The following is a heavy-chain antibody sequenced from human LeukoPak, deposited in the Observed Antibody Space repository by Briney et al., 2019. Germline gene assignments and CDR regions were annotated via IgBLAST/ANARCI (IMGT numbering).Heavy chain of an antibody. CDR3: AKVKARLAYYFDY. D-gene: IGHD6-19*01. Sequence: GGSLRLSCAASGFTFSSYAMRWVRQAPGEGLEWVSAISGSGGSTYYADSVKGRFTISRDNSKNTLYLQMNSLRAEDTAVYYCAKVKARLAYYFDYWGQGTLVTVSS. CDR2: ISGSGGST. J-gene: IGHJ4*02. V-gene: IGHV3-23*01. CDR1: GFTFSSYA.